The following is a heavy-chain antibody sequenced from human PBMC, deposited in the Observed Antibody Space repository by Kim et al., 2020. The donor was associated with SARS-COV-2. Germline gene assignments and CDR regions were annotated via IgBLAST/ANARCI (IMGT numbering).Heavy chain of an antibody. CDR1: GGSISSYY. V-gene: IGHV4-59*01. CDR2: IYYSGST. J-gene: IGHJ6*02. CDR3: ARDQPLYYYDSSGYDYYYYGMDV. D-gene: IGHD3-22*01. Sequence: SETLSLTCTVSGGSISSYYWSWIRQPPGKGLEWIGYIYYSGSTNYNPSLKSRVTISVDTSKNQFSLKLSSVTAADTAVYYCARDQPLYYYDSSGYDYYYYGMDVWGQGTTVTVSS.